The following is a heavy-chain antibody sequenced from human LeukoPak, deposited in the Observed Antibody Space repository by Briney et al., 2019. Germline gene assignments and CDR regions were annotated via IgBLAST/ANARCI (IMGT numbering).Heavy chain of an antibody. J-gene: IGHJ4*02. CDR2: IYYSGST. CDR3: ARSMGIAVAGL. Sequence: SETLSLTCTVSGGSISSHYWSWIRQPPGKGLEWIGYIYYSGSTNYNPSLKSRVTISVDTSKNQFSLKLSSVTAADTAVYYCARSMGIAVAGLWGQGTLVTVSS. CDR1: GGSISSHY. D-gene: IGHD6-19*01. V-gene: IGHV4-59*08.